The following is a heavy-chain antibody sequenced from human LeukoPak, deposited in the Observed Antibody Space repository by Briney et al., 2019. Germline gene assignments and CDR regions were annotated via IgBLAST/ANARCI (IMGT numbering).Heavy chain of an antibody. CDR2: IIPIFGTA. Sequence: GAPVKVSCKASGYTFTSYDINWVRQAPGQGLEWMGGIIPIFGTANYAQKFQGRVTITTDESTSTAYMELSSLRSEDTAVYYCARRKRVVTAIPAAVYDAFDIWGQGTMVTVSS. CDR1: GYTFTSYD. V-gene: IGHV1-69*05. CDR3: ARRKRVVTAIPAAVYDAFDI. J-gene: IGHJ3*02. D-gene: IGHD2-21*02.